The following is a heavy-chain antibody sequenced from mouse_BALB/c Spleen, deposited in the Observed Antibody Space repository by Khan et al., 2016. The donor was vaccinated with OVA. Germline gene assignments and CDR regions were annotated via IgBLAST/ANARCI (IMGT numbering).Heavy chain of an antibody. CDR3: ARSVTITTVVATDFDY. CDR2: ISYSGRT. CDR1: GCSITSDYA. Sequence: EVQLQESGPGLVKPSQSLSLTCTVTGCSITSDYAWNWIRQFPGNKLEWVGYISYSGRTSYNPSLKSRISITRDTSKNQFFLQLSSVTTEDTATYYCARSVTITTVVATDFDYWGQGTTLTVSS. V-gene: IGHV3-2*02. D-gene: IGHD1-1*01. J-gene: IGHJ2*01.